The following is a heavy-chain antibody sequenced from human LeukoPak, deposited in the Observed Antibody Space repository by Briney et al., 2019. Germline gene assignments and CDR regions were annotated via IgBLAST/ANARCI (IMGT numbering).Heavy chain of an antibody. CDR1: GGSISSYY. CDR3: ARDGAPYYDFWSGSGAFDI. J-gene: IGHJ3*02. V-gene: IGHV4-59*01. CDR2: IYYSGST. D-gene: IGHD3-3*01. Sequence: SETLSLTCTVSGGSISSYYSSWIRQPPGKGLEWIGYIYYSGSTKYNTSLKSRVTISVDTSKNQFSLKLSSVTAADTAVYYCARDGAPYYDFWSGSGAFDIWGQGTMVTVSS.